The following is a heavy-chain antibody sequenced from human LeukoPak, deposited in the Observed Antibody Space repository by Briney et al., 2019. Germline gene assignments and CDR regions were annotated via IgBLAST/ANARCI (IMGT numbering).Heavy chain of an antibody. CDR2: TSGSGSST. J-gene: IGHJ4*02. Sequence: PGGSLRLSCAAAGFTFSNYARNWVRQSPVKGLEVVSATSGSGSSTYYADAVKVRFTISRDNFKNTLYLQMSSLRADDTAVYYRARRTVAGEFYWGQGTLVTVSS. D-gene: IGHD6-19*01. CDR3: ARRTVAGEFY. CDR1: GFTFSNYA. V-gene: IGHV3-23*01.